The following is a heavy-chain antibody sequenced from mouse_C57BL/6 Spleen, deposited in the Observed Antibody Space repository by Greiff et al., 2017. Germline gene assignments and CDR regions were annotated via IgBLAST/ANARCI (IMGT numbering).Heavy chain of an antibody. CDR1: GYTFTGYW. D-gene: IGHD1-1*01. J-gene: IGHJ2*01. CDR3: ARSPTVVPLGDYFDY. Sequence: QVQLQQSGAELMKPGASVKLSCKATGYTFTGYWIEWVKQRPGHGLEWIGEILPGSGSTNYNEKFKGKATFTADTSSNTAYMQLSSLTTEDSARYYCARSPTVVPLGDYFDYWGQGTTLTVSS. CDR2: ILPGSGST. V-gene: IGHV1-9*01.